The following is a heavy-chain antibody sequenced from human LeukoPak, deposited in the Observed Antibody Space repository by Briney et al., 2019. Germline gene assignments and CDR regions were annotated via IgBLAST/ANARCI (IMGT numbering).Heavy chain of an antibody. CDR2: IRSKSNNYAT. CDR1: GFSFSGSA. D-gene: IGHD3-10*01. J-gene: IGHJ4*02. CDR3: TRLYTSGFDY. V-gene: IGHV3-73*01. Sequence: GSLRLSCAASGFSFSGSAMHWVRQASGKRLEWVGRIRSKSNNYATAYAASVRGRFTISRDDSRNTAYLQMNSLKTEDTAVYYCTRLYTSGFDYWGQGSLVTVSS.